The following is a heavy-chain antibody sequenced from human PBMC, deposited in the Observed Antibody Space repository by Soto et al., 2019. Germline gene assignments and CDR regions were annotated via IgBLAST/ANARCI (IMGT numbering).Heavy chain of an antibody. CDR2: IYPGDSDT. CDR3: ARQWFGEPYYYYGMDV. D-gene: IGHD3-10*01. CDR1: GYSITSYW. J-gene: IGHJ6*02. V-gene: IGHV5-51*01. Sequence: GESLQISCKGSGYSITSYWIGWVRQMPGKGLEWMGIIYPGDSDTRYSPSFQGQVTISADKSISTAYLQWSSLKASDTAMYYCARQWFGEPYYYYGMDVWGQGTTVTVSS.